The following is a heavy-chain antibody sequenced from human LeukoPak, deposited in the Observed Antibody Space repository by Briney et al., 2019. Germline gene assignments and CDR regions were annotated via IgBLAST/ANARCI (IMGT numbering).Heavy chain of an antibody. CDR3: ARDRGPVVVLDY. CDR2: ISYDGSNK. CDR1: GFTFSSYG. D-gene: IGHD3-22*01. V-gene: IGHV3-30*03. Sequence: GGSLRLSCAASGFTFSSYGMHWVRQAPGKGLEWVAVISYDGSNKYYADSVKGRFTISRDNSKNTLYLQMNSLRAEDTAVYYCARDRGPVVVLDYWGQGTLVTVSS. J-gene: IGHJ4*02.